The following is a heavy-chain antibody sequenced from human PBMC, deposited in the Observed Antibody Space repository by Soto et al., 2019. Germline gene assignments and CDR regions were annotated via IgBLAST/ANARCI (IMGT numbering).Heavy chain of an antibody. CDR1: GGTFSNYA. V-gene: IGHV1-69*13. CDR3: AVGSVDIVPTGMKPFDP. D-gene: IGHD5-12*01. CDR2: IIPIFGTA. J-gene: IGHJ5*02. Sequence: SVKVSCKASGGTFSNYAISWVRPAPGQGLEWMGGIIPIFGTANYAQKFQGRVTITADESTSTAYMELSSLRSEDTAIYYCAVGSVDIVPTGMKPFDPWGQGTLVTVSS.